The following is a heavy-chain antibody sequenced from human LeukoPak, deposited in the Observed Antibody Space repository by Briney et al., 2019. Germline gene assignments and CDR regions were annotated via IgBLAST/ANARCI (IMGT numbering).Heavy chain of an antibody. V-gene: IGHV4-59*01. D-gene: IGHD3-16*01. CDR2: IYYSGST. CDR3: ARGNVWSGLDY. CDR1: GGSISSYY. Sequence: KPSETLSLTCTVSGGSISSYYWSWIRQPPGKGLEWIGYIYYSGSTNYNPSLKSRGTISVDTSKNKFSLKLSSVTAADTAVYYCARGNVWSGLDYWGQGTLVTVSS. J-gene: IGHJ4*02.